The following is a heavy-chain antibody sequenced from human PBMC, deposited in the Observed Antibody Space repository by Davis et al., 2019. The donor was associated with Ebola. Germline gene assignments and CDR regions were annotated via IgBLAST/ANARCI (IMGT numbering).Heavy chain of an antibody. J-gene: IGHJ6*02. V-gene: IGHV6-1*01. CDR2: TYYTSKWND. D-gene: IGHD1-26*01. Sequence: PSETLSLTCDISGDSVSINSAGWNWIRQSPSRGLEWLGRTYYTSKWNDDYAVSMKSRISINPDTSKNQFTLQLNSVTPEDTAVYYCVRGWGRSGLDVWGQGTTVTVSS. CDR1: GDSVSINSAG. CDR3: VRGWGRSGLDV.